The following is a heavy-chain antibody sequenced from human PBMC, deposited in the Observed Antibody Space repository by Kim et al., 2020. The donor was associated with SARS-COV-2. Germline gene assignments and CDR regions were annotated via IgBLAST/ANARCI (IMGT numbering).Heavy chain of an antibody. CDR2: IYYSGST. Sequence: SETLSLTCTVSGGSISSGGYYWSWIRQHPGKGLEWIGYIYYSGSTYYNPSLKSRVTISVDTSKNQFSLKLSSVTAADTAVYYCARDWVLGDSSIFGAAFDNWGQGTMVPVSS. D-gene: IGHD3-22*01. CDR3: ARDWVLGDSSIFGAAFDN. J-gene: IGHJ3*02. V-gene: IGHV4-31*03. CDR1: GGSISSGGYY.